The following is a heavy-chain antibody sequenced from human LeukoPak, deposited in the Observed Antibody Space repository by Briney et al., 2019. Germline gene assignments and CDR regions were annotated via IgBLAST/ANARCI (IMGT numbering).Heavy chain of an antibody. CDR1: GFTFDDYG. V-gene: IGHV3-20*04. J-gene: IGHJ3*02. D-gene: IGHD3-22*01. Sequence: GGSLRLSCAASGFTFDDYGMSWVRQAPGKGLEWVSGINWNGGSTGYADSVKGRFTISRDNAKNSLYLQMNSLRAEDTALYYCARDYYYDSSGFEFDAFDIWGQGTMVTVSS. CDR3: ARDYYYDSSGFEFDAFDI. CDR2: INWNGGST.